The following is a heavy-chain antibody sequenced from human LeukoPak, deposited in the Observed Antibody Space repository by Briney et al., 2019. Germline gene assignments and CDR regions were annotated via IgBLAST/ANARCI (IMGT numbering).Heavy chain of an antibody. CDR2: ISGSGSYT. CDR1: GITFSDYY. Sequence: PGGSLRLSCAASGITFSDYYMSWIRQAPGKGLEWVSYISGSGSYTNYADSVKGRFTISRDNAKNTMYLQMNSLRAEDTAVYYCARATYSSSRLEYWGQGTLVTVSS. D-gene: IGHD6-13*01. J-gene: IGHJ4*02. V-gene: IGHV3-11*06. CDR3: ARATYSSSRLEY.